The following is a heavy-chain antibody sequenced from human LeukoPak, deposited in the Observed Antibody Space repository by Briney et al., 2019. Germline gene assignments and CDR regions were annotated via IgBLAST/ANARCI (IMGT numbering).Heavy chain of an antibody. D-gene: IGHD5-18*01. J-gene: IGHJ6*03. Sequence: GESLKISCKGSGYSFTSYWIGWVRQMPGKGLEWMGIIYPGDSDTRYSPSFQGQVTISADKSISTAYLQWSSLKASDTAMYYCARLDTAMVTAFYYYMDVWGKGTTVTVSS. CDR1: GYSFTSYW. V-gene: IGHV5-51*01. CDR3: ARLDTAMVTAFYYYMDV. CDR2: IYPGDSDT.